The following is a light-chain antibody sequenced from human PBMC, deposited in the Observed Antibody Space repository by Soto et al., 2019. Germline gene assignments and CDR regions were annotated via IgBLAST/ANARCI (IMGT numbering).Light chain of an antibody. CDR1: SSNIGAHYY. CDR2: GNS. V-gene: IGLV1-40*01. J-gene: IGLJ3*02. Sequence: QSVLPQPPSVSGAPGQRVTISCTVSSSNIGAHYYIHWYQQLPGTAPKLLIYGNSNRPSGVPDRFSGSKSGTSASLAITGLQAEDEADYYCQSYDSSLSGSVFGGGTKVTVL. CDR3: QSYDSSLSGSV.